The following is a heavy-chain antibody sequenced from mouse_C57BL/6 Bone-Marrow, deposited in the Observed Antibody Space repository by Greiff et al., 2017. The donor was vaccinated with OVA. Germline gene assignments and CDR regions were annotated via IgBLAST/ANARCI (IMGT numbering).Heavy chain of an antibody. CDR2: IDPEDGET. J-gene: IGHJ2*01. Sequence: EVKLQESGAELVKPGASVKLSCTASGFNIKDYYMHWVKQRTEQGLEGIGRIDPEDGETKSAPKFQGKATITADTSSNTAYLQLSSLTSEDTAVYYCSPLFITTVSSDYWGQGTTLTVSS. CDR1: GFNIKDYY. D-gene: IGHD1-1*01. CDR3: SPLFITTVSSDY. V-gene: IGHV14-2*01.